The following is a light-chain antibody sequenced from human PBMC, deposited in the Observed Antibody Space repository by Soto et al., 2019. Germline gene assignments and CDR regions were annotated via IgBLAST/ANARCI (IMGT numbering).Light chain of an antibody. Sequence: DIQMTQSPSTLSGSVGDRVTITCRASQTISSWLAWYQQKPGKAPKLLIYKASTLKSGVPSRFSGSGSGTEFTLTISSXQPDDFATYYCQHYNSYSEEFGQGTKVDTK. V-gene: IGKV1-5*03. J-gene: IGKJ1*01. CDR2: KAS. CDR3: QHYNSYSEE. CDR1: QTISSW.